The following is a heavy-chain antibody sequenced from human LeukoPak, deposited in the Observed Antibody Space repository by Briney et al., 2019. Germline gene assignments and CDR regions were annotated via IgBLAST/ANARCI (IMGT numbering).Heavy chain of an antibody. Sequence: PGGSLRLSCAASGFTFSSYGMHWVRQAPGKGLEWVVVISYDGSHKYYADSVKGRFTISRDNSKNTLYLQMNSLRAEDTAVYYCARDQGEQWLVCFDYWGQGTLVTVSS. CDR1: GFTFSSYG. D-gene: IGHD6-19*01. V-gene: IGHV3-30*03. CDR2: ISYDGSHK. CDR3: ARDQGEQWLVCFDY. J-gene: IGHJ4*02.